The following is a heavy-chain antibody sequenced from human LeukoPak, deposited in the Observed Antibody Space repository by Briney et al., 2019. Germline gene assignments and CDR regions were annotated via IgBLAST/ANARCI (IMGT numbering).Heavy chain of an antibody. CDR1: GFTFDDYG. CDR3: ARRGWKYYDYVWGSYRL. V-gene: IGHV3-20*04. D-gene: IGHD3-16*02. CDR2: INWNGGST. Sequence: GGSLRLSCAASGFTFDDYGMSWVRQAPGKGLEWVSGINWNGGSTGYADSVKGRFTISRDNAKNCLYLQMNSLRAEDTALYYCARRGWKYYDYVWGSYRLWGQGTLVTVSS. J-gene: IGHJ4*02.